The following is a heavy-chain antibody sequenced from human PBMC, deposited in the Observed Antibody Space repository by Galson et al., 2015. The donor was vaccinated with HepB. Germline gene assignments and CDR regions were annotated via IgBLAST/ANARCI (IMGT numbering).Heavy chain of an antibody. D-gene: IGHD6-13*01. CDR3: ARRGSSNCRVGGGCLDY. CDR1: GDSVSSNSAA. Sequence: CAISGDSVSSNSAAWNWIRQSPSRGLEWLGRTYYRSKWYNDYAVSVKSRITINPDTSKNQFSLQLNSVTPEDTAVYYCARRGSSNCRVGGGCLDYWGQGTLVTVSS. CDR2: TYYRSKWYN. V-gene: IGHV6-1*01. J-gene: IGHJ4*02.